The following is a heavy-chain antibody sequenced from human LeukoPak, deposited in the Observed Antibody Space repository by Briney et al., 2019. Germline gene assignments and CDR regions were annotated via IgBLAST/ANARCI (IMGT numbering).Heavy chain of an antibody. CDR2: IYYSGST. CDR3: ARNLGYSSSWYKVPHGMDV. J-gene: IGHJ6*02. Sequence: SETLSLTCTVSGGSISSYYWSWIRQPPVKGLEWIGYIYYSGSTNYNPSLKSRVTISVDTSKNQFSLKLSSVTAADTAVYYCARNLGYSSSWYKVPHGMDVWGQGTTVTVSS. CDR1: GGSISSYY. D-gene: IGHD6-13*01. V-gene: IGHV4-59*08.